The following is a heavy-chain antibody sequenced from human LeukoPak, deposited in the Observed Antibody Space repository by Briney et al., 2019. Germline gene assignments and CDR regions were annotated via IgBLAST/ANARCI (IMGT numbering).Heavy chain of an antibody. CDR3: AKLGHSDGWYLGAFDI. J-gene: IGHJ3*02. CDR1: GGSITGHY. Sequence: ASETLSLTCAVSGGSITGHYWNWIRQTPGMRLEWIGYTSYSRTTIYNSYFKGRATMSIDTSKNQPYLNLTSVTATDTAVYYCAKLGHSDGWYLGAFDIWGQGTTVIVSS. V-gene: IGHV4-59*08. D-gene: IGHD6-19*01. CDR2: TSYSRTT.